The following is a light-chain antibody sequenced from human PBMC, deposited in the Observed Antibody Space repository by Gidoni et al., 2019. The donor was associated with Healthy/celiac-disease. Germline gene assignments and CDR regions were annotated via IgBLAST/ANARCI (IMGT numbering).Light chain of an antibody. J-gene: IGKJ4*01. V-gene: IGKV3-11*01. Sequence: EIVLTQSPATLSLPPGERATLTCRASQSVSSYLSWYQQKPGQAPRLLIYDASNRATGIPARFSGSGSGTEFTLTISSIEPEDFAVYYCQQRSNWPLLTFGEGTKVEIK. CDR3: QQRSNWPLLT. CDR1: QSVSSY. CDR2: DAS.